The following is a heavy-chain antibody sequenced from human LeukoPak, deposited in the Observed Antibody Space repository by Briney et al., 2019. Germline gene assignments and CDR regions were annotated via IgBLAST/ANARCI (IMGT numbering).Heavy chain of an antibody. V-gene: IGHV1-2*02. J-gene: IGHJ4*02. D-gene: IGHD3-16*02. CDR2: INPNSGGT. CDR3: ARVGSNRDYYFDY. Sequence: ASVKVSCKASGHTFTGYYMHWVRQAPGQGLEWMGWINPNSGGTNYAQKFQGRVTMTRDTSISTAYMELSRLRSDDTAVYYCARVGSNRDYYFDYWGQGTLVTVSS. CDR1: GHTFTGYY.